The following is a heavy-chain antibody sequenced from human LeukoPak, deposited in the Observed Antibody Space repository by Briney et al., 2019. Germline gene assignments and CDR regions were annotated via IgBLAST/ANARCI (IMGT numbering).Heavy chain of an antibody. Sequence: GSLRPSCAASGFTLRSYTMNWVRQAPGKGLEWVSAISGSGGSTYYADSVKGRFTISRDNSKNTLYLQMNSLRAEDTAVYYCAKDRNIRVLDWFDPWGQGTLVTVSS. D-gene: IGHD2/OR15-2a*01. CDR1: GFTLRSYT. CDR3: AKDRNIRVLDWFDP. V-gene: IGHV3-23*01. CDR2: ISGSGGST. J-gene: IGHJ5*02.